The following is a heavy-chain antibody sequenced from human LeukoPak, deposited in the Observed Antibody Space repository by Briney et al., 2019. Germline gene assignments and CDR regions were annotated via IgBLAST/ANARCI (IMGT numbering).Heavy chain of an antibody. Sequence: GGSLRLLCAPSGFTFRNYWMNWVRQAPGKGLEWVANIKQDGSEKHYVDSVKGRFTISRDNAKNSLYLQMNSLRAEDTAVFYCAKDGDGWYFGFDYWGQGTLVTVSS. D-gene: IGHD6-19*01. V-gene: IGHV3-7*01. CDR1: GFTFRNYW. CDR3: AKDGDGWYFGFDY. J-gene: IGHJ4*02. CDR2: IKQDGSEK.